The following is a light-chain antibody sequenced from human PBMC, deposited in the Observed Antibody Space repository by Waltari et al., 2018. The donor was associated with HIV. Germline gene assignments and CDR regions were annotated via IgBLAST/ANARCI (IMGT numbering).Light chain of an antibody. V-gene: IGLV1-51*01. J-gene: IGLJ3*02. CDR3: GTWDSSLSTGM. CDR1: SSNIGNNY. CDR2: ETN. Sequence: QSVLTQPPSVSAAPGQKVTISCSGTSSNIGNNYVSWYQQLPGTAPKLLIFETNKRPSGIPDRFPGSKSGTSATLGITGLQTGDEADYYCGTWDSSLSTGMFGGGTKLTVL.